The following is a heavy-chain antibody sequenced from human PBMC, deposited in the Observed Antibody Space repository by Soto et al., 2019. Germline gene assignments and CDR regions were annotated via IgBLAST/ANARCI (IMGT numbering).Heavy chain of an antibody. Sequence: SETLSLTCTVSGGSISSYYWSWIRQPPGKGLEWIGYIYYSGSTNYNPSLKSRVTISVDTSENQFSLKLSSVTAADTAVYYCSIHVIAAAQNWFDPCGQATLVTVSS. CDR3: SIHVIAAAQNWFDP. V-gene: IGHV4-59*08. CDR2: IYYSGST. CDR1: GGSISSYY. J-gene: IGHJ5*02. D-gene: IGHD6-25*01.